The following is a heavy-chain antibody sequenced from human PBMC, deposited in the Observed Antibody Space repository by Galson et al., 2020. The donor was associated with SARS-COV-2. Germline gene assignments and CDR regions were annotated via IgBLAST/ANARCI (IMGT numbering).Heavy chain of an antibody. D-gene: IGHD3-22*01. J-gene: IGHJ4*02. CDR1: EFTFSSYS. V-gene: IGHV3-48*02. Sequence: GESLKISCAASEFTFSSYSMNWVRQAPGKGLEWVSYISSSSSTIYYADSVKGRFTISRDNAKNSLYLQMNSLRDEDTAVYYCARDYYDSSGYYYGAYWGQGTLVTVSS. CDR2: ISSSSSTI. CDR3: ARDYYDSSGYYYGAY.